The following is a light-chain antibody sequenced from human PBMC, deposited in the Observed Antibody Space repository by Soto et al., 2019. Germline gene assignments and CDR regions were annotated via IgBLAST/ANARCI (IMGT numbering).Light chain of an antibody. CDR1: QSVSSN. CDR3: QQYNNRPRT. V-gene: IGKV3-15*01. Sequence: EIVMTQSPATLSVSPGERATLSCRASQSVSSNLAWYQQKPGQAPRLLIYGASTRASGISARFSGSGSGTEFTLTISILQSEDFAVYYCQQYNNRPRTFGQGTKLEIK. J-gene: IGKJ2*01. CDR2: GAS.